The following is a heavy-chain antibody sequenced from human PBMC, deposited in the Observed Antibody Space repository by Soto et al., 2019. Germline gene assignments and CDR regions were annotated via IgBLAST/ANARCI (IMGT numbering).Heavy chain of an antibody. V-gene: IGHV1-18*01. Sequence: ASVPVSCRASGCTFTSIGISWVSQAPGQGLEWMGWISAYNGNTNYAQKLQGRVTMTTDTSTSTAYMELRSLRSDDTAVYYCARVNDYGDYGGYYYYYYYMDVWGKGTTVTVSS. CDR2: ISAYNGNT. CDR3: ARVNDYGDYGGYYYYYYYMDV. J-gene: IGHJ6*03. D-gene: IGHD4-17*01. CDR1: GCTFTSIG.